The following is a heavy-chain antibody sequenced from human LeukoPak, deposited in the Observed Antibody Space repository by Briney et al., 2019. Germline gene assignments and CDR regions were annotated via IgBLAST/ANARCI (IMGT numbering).Heavy chain of an antibody. CDR3: AKGHGHSSGWYNWFDP. Sequence: GGSLRLSCAASGFTFSSYEMNWVRQAPGKGLEWVSYISSSGSTIYYADSVKGRFTISRDNAKNSLYLQMNSLRAEDTAVYYCAKGHGHSSGWYNWFDPWGQGTLVTVSS. V-gene: IGHV3-48*03. D-gene: IGHD6-19*01. CDR1: GFTFSSYE. CDR2: ISSSGSTI. J-gene: IGHJ5*02.